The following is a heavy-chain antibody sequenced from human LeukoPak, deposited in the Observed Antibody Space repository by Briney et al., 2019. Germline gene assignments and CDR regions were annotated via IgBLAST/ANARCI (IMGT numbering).Heavy chain of an antibody. CDR2: IRWNSGSI. D-gene: IGHD6-13*01. J-gene: IGHJ4*02. CDR1: GFTFDDYA. Sequence: GGSLRLSCAASGFTFDDYAMHWVRQAPGKGLEWVSGIRWNSGSICYADSVKGRFTISRDNAKNSLYLQMNSLRAEDTTLYYCAKDILKAAAGLSDYWGQGTLVTVSS. CDR3: AKDILKAAAGLSDY. V-gene: IGHV3-9*01.